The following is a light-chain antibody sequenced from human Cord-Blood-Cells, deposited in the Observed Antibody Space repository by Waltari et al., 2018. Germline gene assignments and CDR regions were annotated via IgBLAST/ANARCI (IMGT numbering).Light chain of an antibody. CDR1: QSVSSSY. J-gene: IGKJ2*01. V-gene: IGKV3-20*01. CDR3: QQYGSSYT. Sequence: EIVLTQSPGTLSLSPGERANLSCRASQSVSSSYLAWYQQKPGQAPRLLIYGASSRATGIPDRFSGSGSETDFTLTISRLEPEDFAVYYCQQYGSSYTFGQGTKLEIK. CDR2: GAS.